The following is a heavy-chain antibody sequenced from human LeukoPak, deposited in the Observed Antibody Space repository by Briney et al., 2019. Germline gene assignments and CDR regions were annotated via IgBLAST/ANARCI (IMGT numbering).Heavy chain of an antibody. J-gene: IGHJ5*02. CDR3: ARGDCSSTSCYALSWFDP. CDR1: GGSISSGGYS. CDR2: IYHSGST. V-gene: IGHV4-30-2*01. Sequence: PSETLSLTCAVSGGSISSGGYSWSWIRQPPRKGLEWIGYIYHSGSTYYNPSLKSRVTISVDRSKNQFSLKLSSVTAADTAVYYCARGDCSSTSCYALSWFDPWGQGTLVTVSS. D-gene: IGHD2-2*01.